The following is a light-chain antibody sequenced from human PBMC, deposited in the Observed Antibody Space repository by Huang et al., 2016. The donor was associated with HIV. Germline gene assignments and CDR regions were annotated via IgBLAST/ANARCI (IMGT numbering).Light chain of an antibody. Sequence: DVVMTQTPLSLSVTPGQPASISCRSSQSLLYSDGKTYLIWSLQKPGQSPQLLISEVSTRFSGVPDRFSGRGSGTDCTLKISRVEAEDVGFCYCMQSRSLPRTVGQGTKVEIK. CDR2: EVS. CDR3: MQSRSLPRT. V-gene: IGKV2-29*02. J-gene: IGKJ1*01. CDR1: QSLLYSDGKTY.